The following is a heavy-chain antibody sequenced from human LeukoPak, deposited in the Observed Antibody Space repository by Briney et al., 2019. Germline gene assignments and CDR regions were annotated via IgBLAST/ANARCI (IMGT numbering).Heavy chain of an antibody. Sequence: GGSLRLSCAASGFTFSDYYLSWIRQAPGKGLEWVSYIGNSGTTIHYADSVKGRFTIFRDNAKNSLYLQMNSLRAEDTAVYYCTGGSWRVARIPDYWGQGTLVTVSS. V-gene: IGHV3-11*01. J-gene: IGHJ4*02. CDR3: TGGSWRVARIPDY. CDR2: IGNSGTTI. D-gene: IGHD5-24*01. CDR1: GFTFSDYY.